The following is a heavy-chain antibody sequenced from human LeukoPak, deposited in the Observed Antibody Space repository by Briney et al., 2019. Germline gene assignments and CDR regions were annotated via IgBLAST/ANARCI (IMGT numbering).Heavy chain of an antibody. J-gene: IGHJ4*02. D-gene: IGHD3-10*01. V-gene: IGHV4-4*07. CDR2: IYTSGST. CDR3: ARGRRGVKYYFDY. CDR1: GGSIDIYY. Sequence: SETLSLTCTVSGGSIDIYYWSWIRQPAGKGLEWIGRIYTSGSTNYNPSLKTRVTMSVDTSKNQFSLKLSSVTAADTAVYYCARGRRGVKYYFDYWGQGTLVTVSS.